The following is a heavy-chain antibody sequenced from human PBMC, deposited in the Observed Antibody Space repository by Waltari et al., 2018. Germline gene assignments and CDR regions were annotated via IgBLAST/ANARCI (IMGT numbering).Heavy chain of an antibody. J-gene: IGHJ4*02. CDR3: ARISRSGWYYLDY. Sequence: QLQLQESGPGLVKPSETLSLTCTVSGGSISSSSYYWGWIRQPPGKGLEWIGSIYYSGSTYYNPSLKSRVTISVDTSKNQFSLKLSSVTAADTAVYYCARISRSGWYYLDYWGQGTLVTVSS. D-gene: IGHD6-19*01. CDR1: GGSISSSSYY. CDR2: IYYSGST. V-gene: IGHV4-39*07.